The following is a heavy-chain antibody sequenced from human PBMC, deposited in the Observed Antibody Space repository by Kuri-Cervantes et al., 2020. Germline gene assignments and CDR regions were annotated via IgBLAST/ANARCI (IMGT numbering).Heavy chain of an antibody. J-gene: IGHJ2*01. V-gene: IGHV1-2*02. CDR1: GYTFTGYY. CDR3: ARICGSGSHRNQPRHYWYFDL. CDR2: INPNSGGT. D-gene: IGHD3-10*01. Sequence: ASVKVSCKASGYTFTGYYMHWVRQAPGQGLEWMGWINPNSGGTNYAQKFQGRVTMTRDTSISTAYMELSRLRSDDTAVYYCARICGSGSHRNQPRHYWYFDLWGRGTLVTVSS.